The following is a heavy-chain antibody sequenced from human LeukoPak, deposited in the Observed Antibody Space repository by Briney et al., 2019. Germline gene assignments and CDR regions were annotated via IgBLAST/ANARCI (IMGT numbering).Heavy chain of an antibody. CDR2: IKQDGSEK. CDR1: GFTFSNAW. V-gene: IGHV3-7*01. J-gene: IGHJ4*02. Sequence: GGSLRLSCAASGFTFSNAWMSWVRQAPGKGLEWVANIKQDGSEKYYVDSVKGRFTISRDNAKNSLYLQMNSLRAEDTAVYYCARDMGSLFPSISARSWGDFYFDYWGQGTLVTVSS. D-gene: IGHD6-6*01. CDR3: ARDMGSLFPSISARSWGDFYFDY.